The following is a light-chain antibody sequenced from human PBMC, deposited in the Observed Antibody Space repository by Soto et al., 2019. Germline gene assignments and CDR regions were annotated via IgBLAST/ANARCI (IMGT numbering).Light chain of an antibody. CDR2: DVS. CDR3: SSYTSSSGDVV. CDR1: SSDIGGYKY. Sequence: QSALTQPASVSGSPGQSITISCTGTSSDIGGYKYVSWYQQYPGKAPKLIIYDVSNRPSGVSDRFSGSKSGNTASLTISGLQTEDEADYYCSSYTSSSGDVVLGEGTQLTVL. J-gene: IGLJ2*01. V-gene: IGLV2-14*01.